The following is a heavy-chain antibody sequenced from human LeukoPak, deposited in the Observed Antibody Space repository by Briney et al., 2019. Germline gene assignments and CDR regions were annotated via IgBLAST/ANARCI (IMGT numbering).Heavy chain of an antibody. V-gene: IGHV3-64*01. CDR1: GFTFSSYA. J-gene: IGHJ4*02. Sequence: PGGSLRLSCAASGFTFSSYAMHWVRQAPGKGLEYVSAISSNGGSTYYANSVKGRFTISRDNSKNTLYLQMGSLRAEDMAVYYCAREGDYGYFDYWGQGTLVTVSS. D-gene: IGHD4-17*01. CDR2: ISSNGGST. CDR3: AREGDYGYFDY.